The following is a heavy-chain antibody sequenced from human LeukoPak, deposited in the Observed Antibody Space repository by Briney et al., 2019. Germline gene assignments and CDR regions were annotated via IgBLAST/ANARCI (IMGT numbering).Heavy chain of an antibody. CDR2: IYHSGST. CDR1: GYSISSGYY. D-gene: IGHD6-19*01. Sequence: SETLSLTCTISGYSISSGYYWGWIRQPPGKGLEWIGSIYHSGSTYYNPSLKSRVTISLDTSENQFSLKRSSVTAADTAVYYCARDLYSSGWGYFDYWGQGTLVTVSS. J-gene: IGHJ4*02. CDR3: ARDLYSSGWGYFDY. V-gene: IGHV4-38-2*02.